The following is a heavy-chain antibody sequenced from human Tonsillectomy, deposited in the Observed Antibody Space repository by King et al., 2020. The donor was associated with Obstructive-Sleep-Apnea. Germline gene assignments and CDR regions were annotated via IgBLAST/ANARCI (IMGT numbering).Heavy chain of an antibody. CDR1: GYTFTAYG. V-gene: IGHV1-18*01. Sequence: VQLVQSGAEVKKPGASVKVSCEASGYTFTAYGITWVRQAPGQGLEWVGWINTDNGNTNYAQKVLGRVTMTTDRFTSTAYMELRSLGSDDTAVYYCARDVLDYYYDIDTYRPPDYWGQGTLVTVSS. CDR3: ARDVLDYYYDIDTYRPPDY. D-gene: IGHD3-22*01. CDR2: INTDNGNT. J-gene: IGHJ4*02.